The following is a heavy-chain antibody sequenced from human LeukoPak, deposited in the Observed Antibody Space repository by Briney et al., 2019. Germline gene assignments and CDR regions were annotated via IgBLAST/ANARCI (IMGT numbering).Heavy chain of an antibody. V-gene: IGHV4-39*01. J-gene: IGHJ4*02. CDR3: ARLSGTHYEAIDY. CDR1: GGSITSGSYY. Sequence: SETLSLTCTVSGGSITSGSYYWGWIRQPPGKGPEWIGSIYYNEGAYYNPSLKSRVTISVDTSKNQFSLKLSSVTAADMAVYYCARLSGTHYEAIDYWGQGTLVTVSS. D-gene: IGHD1-14*01. CDR2: IYYNEGA.